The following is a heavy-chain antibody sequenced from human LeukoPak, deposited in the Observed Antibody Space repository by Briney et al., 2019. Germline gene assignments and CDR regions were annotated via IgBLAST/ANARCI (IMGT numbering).Heavy chain of an antibody. Sequence: GGSLRLPCAASGFIFKNYAMSWVRQAPRRGLEWVSAISGSGDNTYSADSVKGRFTISRDNSNNTLYLQMNSLRAEDSAVYYCAKQRSVVVAAATNYWGQGNMVTVSP. D-gene: IGHD2-15*01. V-gene: IGHV3-23*01. J-gene: IGHJ4*02. CDR3: AKQRSVVVAAATNY. CDR2: ISGSGDNT. CDR1: GFIFKNYA.